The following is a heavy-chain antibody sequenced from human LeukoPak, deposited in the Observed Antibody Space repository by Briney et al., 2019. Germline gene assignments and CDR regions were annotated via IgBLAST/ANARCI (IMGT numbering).Heavy chain of an antibody. V-gene: IGHV1-18*01. Sequence: ASVKVSCKASGYTFTSYGISWVRQAPGQGLERMGWISAYNGNTNYAQKLQGRVTMTTDTSTSTAYMELRSLRSDDTAVYYCARDRGYYGSGSYSHFDYWGQGTLVTVSS. CDR3: ARDRGYYGSGSYSHFDY. CDR2: ISAYNGNT. CDR1: GYTFTSYG. J-gene: IGHJ4*02. D-gene: IGHD3-10*01.